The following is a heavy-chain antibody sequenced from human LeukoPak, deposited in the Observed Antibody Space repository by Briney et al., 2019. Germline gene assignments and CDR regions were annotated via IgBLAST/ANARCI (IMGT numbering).Heavy chain of an antibody. V-gene: IGHV4-4*07. D-gene: IGHD3-10*01. J-gene: IGHJ6*03. Sequence: SETLSLTCTVSGGSMTNNYWNWIRQPAGKGLEWIGRIFTIGIANYNPSLKSRVTMSVDTSQHQFSLNLSSVTAADTAVYYCAREISGTYYNPLGYMDVWGKGTTVTVSS. CDR2: IFTIGIA. CDR3: AREISGTYYNPLGYMDV. CDR1: GGSMTNNY.